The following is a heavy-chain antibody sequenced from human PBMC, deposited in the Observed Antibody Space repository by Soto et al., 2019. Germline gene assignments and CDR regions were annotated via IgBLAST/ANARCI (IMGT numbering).Heavy chain of an antibody. CDR1: GFSFSTYG. CDR2: TWYDGNDK. CDR3: ATAAAGNSPFNY. V-gene: IGHV3-33*01. J-gene: IGHJ4*02. Sequence: QVHLVESGGVVVQPGRSLRLACAASGFSFSTYGMHWVRQAPGKGLEWVAVTWYDGNDKYYADSVKGRFTISRDNSKNMLYLQMNSLGAEDTAVYYCATAAAGNSPFNYWGQGTLVTVSS. D-gene: IGHD2-2*01.